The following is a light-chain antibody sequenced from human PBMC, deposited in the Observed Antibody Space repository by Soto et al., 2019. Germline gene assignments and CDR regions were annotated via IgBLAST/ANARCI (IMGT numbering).Light chain of an antibody. Sequence: ERVSTQSQATMSFSPGDSATLSCRASQRVSSKYFAWYQQKRGQAHRLLIYDASTRATGIPDRFSGSGSGTDFTLTISRLEPEDFAVYHCQQYGSSPWTFGQGTIVDIK. J-gene: IGKJ1*01. V-gene: IGKV3-20*01. CDR3: QQYGSSPWT. CDR1: QRVSSKY. CDR2: DAS.